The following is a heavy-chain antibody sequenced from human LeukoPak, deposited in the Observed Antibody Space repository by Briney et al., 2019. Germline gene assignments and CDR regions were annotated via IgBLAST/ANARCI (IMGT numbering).Heavy chain of an antibody. D-gene: IGHD2-2*02. CDR3: ARDKYPDY. J-gene: IGHJ4*02. CDR2: IYYSGST. CDR1: GGSISSYY. V-gene: IGHV4-59*12. Sequence: SETLSLTCTVSGGSISSYYWSWIRQPPGKGLEWIGYIYYSGSTYYNPSLKSRVTISVDTSKNQFSLKLSSVTAADTAVYYCARDKYPDYWGQGTLVTVSS.